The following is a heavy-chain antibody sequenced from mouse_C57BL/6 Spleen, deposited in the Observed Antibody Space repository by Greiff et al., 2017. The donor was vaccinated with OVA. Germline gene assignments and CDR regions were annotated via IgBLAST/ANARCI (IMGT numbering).Heavy chain of an antibody. CDR3: ARVWVYFDY. V-gene: IGHV3-6*01. D-gene: IGHD1-1*02. J-gene: IGHJ2*01. CDR2: ISYDGSN. Sequence: ESGPGLVKPSQSLSLTCSVTGYSITSGYYWNWIRQFPGNKLEWMGYISYDGSNNYNPSLKNRISITRDTSKNQFFLKLNSVTTEDTATYYCARVWVYFDYWGQGTTLTVSS. CDR1: GYSITSGYY.